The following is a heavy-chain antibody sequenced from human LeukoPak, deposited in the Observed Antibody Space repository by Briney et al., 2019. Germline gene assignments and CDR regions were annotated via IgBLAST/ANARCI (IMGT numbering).Heavy chain of an antibody. CDR3: AGGEGAAAGYYFDY. D-gene: IGHD6-13*01. J-gene: IGHJ4*02. V-gene: IGHV3-30*02. CDR1: GFTFSSYG. CDR2: IRYDGSNK. Sequence: GGSLRLSCAASGFTFSSYGMHWVRQAPGTGLEWVAFIRYDGSNKYYADSVKGRFTISRDNSKNTLYLQMNSLRAEDTAVYYCAGGEGAAAGYYFDYWGQGTLVTVSS.